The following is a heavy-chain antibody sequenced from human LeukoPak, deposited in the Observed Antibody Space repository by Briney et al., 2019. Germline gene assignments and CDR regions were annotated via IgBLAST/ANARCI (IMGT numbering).Heavy chain of an antibody. CDR1: GGSISSYY. J-gene: IGHJ4*02. V-gene: IGHV4-4*07. CDR3: ASDHTYYDILTGYPGGGFDY. Sequence: SETLSLTCTVSGGSISSYYWSWIRQPAGKGLEWIGRIYTSGSTNYNPSLKSRVTMSVDTSKNQFSLKLSSVTAADTAVYYCASDHTYYDILTGYPGGGFDYWGQGTLVTVSS. CDR2: IYTSGST. D-gene: IGHD3-9*01.